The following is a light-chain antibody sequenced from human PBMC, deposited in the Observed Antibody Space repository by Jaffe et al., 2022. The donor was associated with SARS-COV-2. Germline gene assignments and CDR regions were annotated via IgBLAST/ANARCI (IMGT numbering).Light chain of an antibody. V-gene: IGKV1-39*01. CDR1: QSISSY. CDR3: QQSYHTPWT. J-gene: IGKJ1*01. CDR2: AAS. Sequence: DIQMTQSPSSLSASVGDRVTITCRASQSISSYLNWYQQKPGKAPNLLIYAASSLQSGVPSRFSGSGSGTDFTLTISSLQPEDFATYYCQQSYHTPWTFGQGTKVEIK.